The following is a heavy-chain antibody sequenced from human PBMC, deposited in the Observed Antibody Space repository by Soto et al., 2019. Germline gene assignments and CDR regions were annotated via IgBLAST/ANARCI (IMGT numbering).Heavy chain of an antibody. V-gene: IGHV1-58*01. D-gene: IGHD3-10*01. CDR3: ASDLRGHGELPPAH. CDR2: IVIGSGDT. Sequence: QMHLVQSGPEVKKPGTSVKVSCKASGFTFDYSDVQWVRQVRGQRLEWIGWIVIGSGDTAYAHKFQDRVTITRDMSTTTVYMELRSLRSDDTAVYYCASDLRGHGELPPAHWGQGTLVTVSS. J-gene: IGHJ4*02. CDR1: GFTFDYSD.